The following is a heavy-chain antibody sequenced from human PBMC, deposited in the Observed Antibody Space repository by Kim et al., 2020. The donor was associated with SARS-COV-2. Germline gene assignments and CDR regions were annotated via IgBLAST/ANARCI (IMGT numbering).Heavy chain of an antibody. CDR3: AFFYASGTFFPGENWF. J-gene: IGHJ5*01. V-gene: IGHV4-39*01. D-gene: IGHD2-21*01. CDR1: DDSIHNSNYY. CDR2: IDFYGNT. Sequence: SETLSLTCTVSDDSIHNSNYYWAWIRQTPGTGLEWIATIDFYGNTYSGPSLRSCVTMSLDTSENQFSLILTSVTAADTALYYCAFFYASGTFFPGENWF.